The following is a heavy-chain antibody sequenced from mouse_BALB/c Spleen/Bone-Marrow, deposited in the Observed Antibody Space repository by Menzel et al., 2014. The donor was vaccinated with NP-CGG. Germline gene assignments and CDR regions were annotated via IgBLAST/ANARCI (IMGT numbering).Heavy chain of an antibody. CDR1: GFTFSSYD. Sequence: VQLKESGGVLVQPGGPLKLSCAASGFTFSSYDMSWVRRTPDKRLELVATINTNGGTTYYPDSVKGRFTISRDNAKSTLYLQMSSLKSADTAIYYCARNRYDWFAYWGQGTLVTVSA. V-gene: IGHV5-6-3*01. D-gene: IGHD2-14*01. CDR3: ARNRYDWFAY. J-gene: IGHJ3*01. CDR2: INTNGGTT.